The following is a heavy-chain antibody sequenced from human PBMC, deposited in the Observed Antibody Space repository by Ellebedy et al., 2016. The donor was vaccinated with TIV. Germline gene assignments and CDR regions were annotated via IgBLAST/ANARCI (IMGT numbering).Heavy chain of an antibody. CDR2: IDPSDSYT. CDR3: ARLPRYCSGGRCYFSPDYYYGMDV. Sequence: KVSCKGSGNSFTSYWISWVRQMPGKGLEWMGRIDPSDSYTNYSPSFQGHVTISADKSISTAYLQWSSLKASDTAMYYCARLPRYCSGGRCYFSPDYYYGMDVWGQGTTVTVSS. J-gene: IGHJ6*02. D-gene: IGHD2-15*01. V-gene: IGHV5-10-1*01. CDR1: GNSFTSYW.